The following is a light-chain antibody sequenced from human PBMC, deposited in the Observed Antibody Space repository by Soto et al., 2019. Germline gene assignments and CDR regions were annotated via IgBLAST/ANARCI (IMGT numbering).Light chain of an antibody. Sequence: DIQMTQSPSTLSASVGDRVTITCRASQSISSWLAWYQQKPGKAPKLLIYDASSLESGVPSRFSGSGSGTEFTLTISSLQSDDFATYYCQQSYSPPPITFGQGTRLEIK. CDR3: QQSYSPPPIT. CDR2: DAS. V-gene: IGKV1-5*01. J-gene: IGKJ5*01. CDR1: QSISSW.